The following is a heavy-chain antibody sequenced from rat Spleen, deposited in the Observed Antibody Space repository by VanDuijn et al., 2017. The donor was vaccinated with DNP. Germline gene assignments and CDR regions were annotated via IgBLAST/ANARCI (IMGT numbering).Heavy chain of an antibody. CDR2: ISSGGST. Sequence: QVQLKESGPGLVQPSQTLSLTCTVSGFSLTSYGVSWVRQPPGKGLEWIAAISSGGSTYYNSALKSRLSISRDTSKSQVFLKMNSLQTEDTAMYFCARGGSWGQGVMVTVSS. D-gene: IGHD5-1*01. V-gene: IGHV2S8*01. J-gene: IGHJ2*01. CDR3: ARGGS. CDR1: GFSLTSYG.